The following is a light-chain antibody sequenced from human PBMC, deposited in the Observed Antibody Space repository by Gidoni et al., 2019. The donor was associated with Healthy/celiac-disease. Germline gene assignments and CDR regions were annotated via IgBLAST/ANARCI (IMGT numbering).Light chain of an antibody. CDR2: GNS. CDR3: QSYDSSLSGSVV. CDR1: SSNIGAGYD. V-gene: IGLV1-40*01. Sequence: QSVRTQPPSVSGAPGQRVTISCTGSSSNIGAGYDVHWYQHLPGTAPKLLIYGNSNRPSGVPDRFSGSKSGTSASLAITGLQAEDEADYYCQSYDSSLSGSVVFGGGTKLTVL. J-gene: IGLJ2*01.